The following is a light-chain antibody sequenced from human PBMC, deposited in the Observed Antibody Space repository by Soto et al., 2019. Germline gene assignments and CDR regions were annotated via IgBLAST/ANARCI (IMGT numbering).Light chain of an antibody. Sequence: DIQMTQSPSTLSASVGDRVTITCRASQSISSWLAWYQQKPGKAPKLLIYKASSLESGVPSRFSGSGSGTEFTLTISSLQPDDFATYYCLQDYDYPRTFGQGTKVDNK. CDR3: LQDYDYPRT. J-gene: IGKJ1*01. CDR2: KAS. V-gene: IGKV1-5*03. CDR1: QSISSW.